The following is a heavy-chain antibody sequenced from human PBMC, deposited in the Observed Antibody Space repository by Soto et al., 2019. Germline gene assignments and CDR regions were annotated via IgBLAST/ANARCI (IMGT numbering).Heavy chain of an antibody. J-gene: IGHJ3*02. D-gene: IGHD3-3*01. V-gene: IGHV4-59*01. Sequence: SETLSLTCTVSGGSISSYYWSWIRQPPGKGLEWIGYIYYSGSTNYNPSLKSRVTISVDTSKNQFSIKMSTVTAADTAVYYCARERRSGYYIFAFDIWGQGTMVTVSS. CDR3: ARERRSGYYIFAFDI. CDR1: GGSISSYY. CDR2: IYYSGST.